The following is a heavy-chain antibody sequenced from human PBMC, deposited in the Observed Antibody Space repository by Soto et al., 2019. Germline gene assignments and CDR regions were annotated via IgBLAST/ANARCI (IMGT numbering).Heavy chain of an antibody. CDR1: GGSISSSNW. Sequence: SETLSLTCAVSGGSISSSNWWSWVRQPPGKGLEWIGEIYHSGSTNYNPPLKSRVTISVDKSKNQFSLKLSSATAADTAVYYCARDEYYYDSSGYYVGSWGQGTLVTVSS. D-gene: IGHD3-22*01. CDR2: IYHSGST. V-gene: IGHV4-4*02. J-gene: IGHJ5*01. CDR3: ARDEYYYDSSGYYVGS.